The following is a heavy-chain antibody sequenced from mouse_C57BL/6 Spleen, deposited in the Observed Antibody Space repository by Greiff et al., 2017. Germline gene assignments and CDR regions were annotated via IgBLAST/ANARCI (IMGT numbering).Heavy chain of an antibody. D-gene: IGHD1-1*01. CDR3: TSTTVVGGVYFDY. Sequence: EVKVEESGGGLVQPGGSMKLSCAASGFTFSDAWMDWVRQSPEKGLEWVAEIRNKANNHASYYAESVKGRFTISRDDSKSSVYLQMNSLRAEDTGIYYCTSTTVVGGVYFDYWGQGTTLTVSS. CDR2: IRNKANNHAS. J-gene: IGHJ2*01. CDR1: GFTFSDAW. V-gene: IGHV6-6*01.